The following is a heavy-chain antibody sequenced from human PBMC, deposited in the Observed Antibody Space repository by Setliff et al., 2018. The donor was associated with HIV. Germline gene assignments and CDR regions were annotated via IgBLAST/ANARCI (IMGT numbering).Heavy chain of an antibody. V-gene: IGHV4-59*08. CDR1: GASITSSY. CDR3: ARFARDPTD. Sequence: LSLTCTVSGASITSSYWTWIRQSPGRGLEYLGYIYYSGDSNYSPSLKSRLSMSLDASTSQFPLRLNSLTAADTAMYYCARFARDPTDWGRGILVTVSS. CDR2: IYYSGDS. J-gene: IGHJ4*02.